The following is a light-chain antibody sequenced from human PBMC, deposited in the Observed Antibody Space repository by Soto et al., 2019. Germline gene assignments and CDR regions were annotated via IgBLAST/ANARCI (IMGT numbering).Light chain of an antibody. CDR3: QQHGTSPPSWT. CDR1: QSITSNH. CDR2: GAS. J-gene: IGKJ1*01. Sequence: ETVLTQSPGTLSLSPGERATLFCRASQSITSNHLAWYQQKPGQAPRLLIYGASSRPTGIPDRFSGSGSGTDFTLTISRLEPEDFAVYYCQQHGTSPPSWTFGQRTKVEIK. V-gene: IGKV3-20*01.